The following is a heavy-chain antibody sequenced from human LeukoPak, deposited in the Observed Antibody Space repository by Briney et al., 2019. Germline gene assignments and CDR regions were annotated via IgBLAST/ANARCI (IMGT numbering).Heavy chain of an antibody. Sequence: AGGSLRLSCAASGFTFSSYSMSWVRQAPGKGLEWVSVIYSGGSTYYADSVKGRFAISRHNSKNTLYLQMNSLRAEDTAVYYCAREIMGGGYNWFDPWGQGTLVTVSS. D-gene: IGHD1-26*01. CDR2: IYSGGST. CDR3: AREIMGGGYNWFDP. CDR1: GFTFSSYS. J-gene: IGHJ5*02. V-gene: IGHV3-53*04.